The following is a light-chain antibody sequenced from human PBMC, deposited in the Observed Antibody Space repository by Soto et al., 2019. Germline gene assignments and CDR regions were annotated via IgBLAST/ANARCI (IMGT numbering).Light chain of an antibody. J-gene: IGKJ1*01. CDR3: QQYGSSRT. Sequence: SVLTQSPGTLSLSPGERATLSCRASQSVSSSYLAWYQQKPGQAPRLLIYGASSRATGIPDRFSGSGSGTDFTLTISRLEPEDFAVYYCQQYGSSRTFGQGTKVE. CDR1: QSVSSSY. V-gene: IGKV3-20*01. CDR2: GAS.